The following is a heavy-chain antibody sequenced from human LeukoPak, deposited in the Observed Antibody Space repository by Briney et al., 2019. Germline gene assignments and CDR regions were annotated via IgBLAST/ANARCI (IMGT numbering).Heavy chain of an antibody. CDR3: ARVHIVTSLDY. CDR2: IYSSGST. V-gene: IGHV4-31*03. D-gene: IGHD2-21*01. J-gene: IGHJ4*02. CDR1: GGSISSGNYC. Sequence: SETLALTCTVSGGSISSGNYCWSWIRQHPGKGLEWIGYIYSSGSTFYNPSLKSRVAISVDTSKNQFSLNLSSVTAADTAMYYCARVHIVTSLDYWGQGTPVTVSS.